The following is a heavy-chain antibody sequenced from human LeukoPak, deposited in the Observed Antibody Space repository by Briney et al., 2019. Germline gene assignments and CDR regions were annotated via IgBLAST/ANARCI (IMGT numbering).Heavy chain of an antibody. CDR3: AKTEGRGTTVAQRPNDY. Sequence: GSLRLSCAASGFTFSDYYMSWIRQAPGKGLEWVSVISGSGGTTYYADSVKGRFTISRDNSKNTLYLQMNSLRAEDTAVYYCAKTEGRGTTVAQRPNDYWGQGTLVTVSS. V-gene: IGHV3-23*01. D-gene: IGHD4-23*01. CDR2: ISGSGGTT. CDR1: GFTFSDYY. J-gene: IGHJ4*02.